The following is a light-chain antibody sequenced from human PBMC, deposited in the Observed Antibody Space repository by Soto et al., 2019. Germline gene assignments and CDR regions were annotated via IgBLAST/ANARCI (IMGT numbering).Light chain of an antibody. CDR2: EVS. V-gene: IGLV2-14*01. J-gene: IGLJ1*01. CDR1: SSDISIYNY. CDR3: CSYTSSTNDV. Sequence: LTQPASVSGSPGQSITISCTGTSSDISIYNYVSWYQQHPGKAPKLIIYEVSNRPSGISNRFSGAKSGNTASLTISGLQVEDEADYYCCSYTSSTNDVVGAGTKVTVL.